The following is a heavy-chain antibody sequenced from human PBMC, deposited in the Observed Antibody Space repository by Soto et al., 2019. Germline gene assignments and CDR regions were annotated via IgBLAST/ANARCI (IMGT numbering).Heavy chain of an antibody. CDR1: GGSGGSFSGYY. CDR2: INHSGST. D-gene: IGHD3-22*01. Sequence: QVQLQQWGAGLLKPSETLSLTCAVYGGSGGSFSGYYWSWIRQPPGKGLEWIGEINHSGSTNYNPALKRQLPISVDTHTHQCSLNQSSATAADTSVYYFARHNYASRRYYHHYYGLDVWGQGPTVTFSS. J-gene: IGHJ6*02. CDR3: ARHNYASRRYYHHYYGLDV. V-gene: IGHV4-34*01.